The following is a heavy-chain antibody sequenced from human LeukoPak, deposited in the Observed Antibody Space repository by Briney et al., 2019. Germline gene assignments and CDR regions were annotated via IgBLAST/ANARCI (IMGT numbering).Heavy chain of an antibody. J-gene: IGHJ6*02. CDR3: AKHKQIYGDSLMDV. Sequence: HTGGSLRLSCAASGFTFSSYAMSWVRQAPGKGLEWVSTISGSGGRTYYTDSVKGRFTISRDNSKNTLLLQMNSLRVEDTAIYYCAKHKQIYGDSLMDVWGQGTTVTVSS. D-gene: IGHD4-17*01. CDR2: ISGSGGRT. V-gene: IGHV3-23*01. CDR1: GFTFSSYA.